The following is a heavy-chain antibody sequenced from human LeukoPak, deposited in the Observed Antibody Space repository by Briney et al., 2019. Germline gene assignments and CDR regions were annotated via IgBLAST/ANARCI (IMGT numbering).Heavy chain of an antibody. V-gene: IGHV3-23*01. Sequence: GGSLRLSCAASGFTFSSYAMSWVRQAPGKGLEWVSAISGSGGSTYYADSVKGRFTISRDNSKNTLYLQMNSLRAEDTAPYYCAKGMFYYGSGSSDYWGQGTLVTVSS. CDR2: ISGSGGST. CDR3: AKGMFYYGSGSSDY. CDR1: GFTFSSYA. D-gene: IGHD3-10*01. J-gene: IGHJ4*02.